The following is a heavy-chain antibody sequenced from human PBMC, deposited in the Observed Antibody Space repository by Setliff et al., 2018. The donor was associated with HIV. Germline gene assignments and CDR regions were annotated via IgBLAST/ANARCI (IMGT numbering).Heavy chain of an antibody. CDR3: ATLDLGDIVLGNPRLFYFQH. J-gene: IGHJ1*01. Sequence: LRLSCAASGFTFDSYAMHWVRQAPGKGLEWVAVIWYDGRNEYYADSVKGRFTISRDNSKNSLYLQMNSLRAEDTAVYYCATLDLGDIVLGNPRLFYFQHWGQGTLVTVSS. CDR2: IWYDGRNE. D-gene: IGHD2-8*02. V-gene: IGHV3-33*01. CDR1: GFTFDSYA.